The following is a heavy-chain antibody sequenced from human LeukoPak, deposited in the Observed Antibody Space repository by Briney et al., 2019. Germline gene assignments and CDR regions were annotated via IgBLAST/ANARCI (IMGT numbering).Heavy chain of an antibody. D-gene: IGHD6-19*01. CDR2: IYPGDSDT. Sequence: GESLKISCKVSGYSFTSYWIARVRQMPGKGLEWMGIIYPGDSDTRYSPSFQGQVTISADKSISTAYLQWSSLKASDTAMYYCARREQSLVRGLDSWGQGTLVTVSS. V-gene: IGHV5-51*01. CDR1: GYSFTSYW. CDR3: ARREQSLVRGLDS. J-gene: IGHJ5*01.